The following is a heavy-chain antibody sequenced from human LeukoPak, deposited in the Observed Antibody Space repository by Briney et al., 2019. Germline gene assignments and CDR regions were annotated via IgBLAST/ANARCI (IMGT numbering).Heavy chain of an antibody. CDR3: TTVTALLLWGLDV. Sequence: GGSLRLSCAPSGFTFSKAWMSWVRQAPGKGLEWVGRIKSNSDGGTAEYGAPVKGRFTISRDDSKNTPYLQMNSLKTEDTAVYHCTTVTALLLWGLDVWGQGTTVTVSS. CDR1: GFTFSKAW. CDR2: IKSNSDGGTA. D-gene: IGHD2-15*01. V-gene: IGHV3-15*01. J-gene: IGHJ6*02.